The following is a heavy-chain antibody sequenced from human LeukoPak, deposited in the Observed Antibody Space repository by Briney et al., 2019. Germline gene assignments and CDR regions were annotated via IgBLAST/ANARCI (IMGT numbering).Heavy chain of an antibody. CDR2: IYYSGST. V-gene: IGHV4-61*01. CDR3: ARAIGSSWFPFDY. J-gene: IGHJ4*02. CDR1: GGPVSSGSYY. Sequence: SETLSLTCTVSGGPVSSGSYYWSWIRQPPGKGLEWIGYIYYSGSTNYNPSLKSRVTISVDTSKNQFSLKLSSVTAADTAVYYCARAIGSSWFPFDYWGQGTLVTVSS. D-gene: IGHD6-13*01.